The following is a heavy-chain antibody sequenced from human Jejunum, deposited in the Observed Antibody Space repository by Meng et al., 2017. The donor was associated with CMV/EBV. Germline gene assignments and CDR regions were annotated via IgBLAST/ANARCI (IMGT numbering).Heavy chain of an antibody. Sequence: SDYYMTWIRQAPGKGLEWLSYISASGTTRYYAESVTGRFTVSRDNAKRSLLLEMDSLRAEDTAVYYCAGGKEGFCRGSSCYFLPIDSWGQGILVTVSS. J-gene: IGHJ4*02. CDR2: ISASGTTR. V-gene: IGHV3-11*01. CDR3: AGGKEGFCRGSSCYFLPIDS. D-gene: IGHD2-2*01. CDR1: SDYY.